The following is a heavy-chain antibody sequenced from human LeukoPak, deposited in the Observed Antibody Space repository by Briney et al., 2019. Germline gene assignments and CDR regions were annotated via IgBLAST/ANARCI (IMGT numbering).Heavy chain of an antibody. J-gene: IGHJ4*02. CDR1: GYTLTELS. CDR3: ATGRGAIPNFDY. Sequence: ASVKVSCKVSGYTLTELSMHWVRQAPGKGLEWMGGFDPEDGETIYAQKFQGGVTMTEDTSTDTAYMELSSLRSEDTAVYYCATGRGAIPNFDYWGQGTLVTVSS. V-gene: IGHV1-24*01. CDR2: FDPEDGET. D-gene: IGHD2-21*01.